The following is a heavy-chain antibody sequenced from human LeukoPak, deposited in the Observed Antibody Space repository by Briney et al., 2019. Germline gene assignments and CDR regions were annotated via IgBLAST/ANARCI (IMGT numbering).Heavy chain of an antibody. CDR3: VRGGGCSGSPMRYGTDV. CDR1: GFTFSRYW. J-gene: IGHJ6*02. CDR2: INNDGSGT. D-gene: IGHD6-19*01. V-gene: IGHV3-74*01. Sequence: GGSLRLSCTASGFTFSRYWMHWVRQTPGKGLVWVSRINNDGSGTSYADSVKDRFTISRDNAKNILFLQMNSLRAEDTAVYYCVRGGGCSGSPMRYGTDVWGQGTTVTVSS.